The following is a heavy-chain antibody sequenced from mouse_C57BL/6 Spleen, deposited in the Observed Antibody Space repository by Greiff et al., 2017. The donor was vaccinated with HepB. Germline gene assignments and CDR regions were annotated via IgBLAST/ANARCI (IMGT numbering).Heavy chain of an antibody. V-gene: IGHV5-17*01. Sequence: EVKVVESGGGLVKPGGSLKLSCAASGFTFSDYGMHWVRQAPEKGLEWVAYISSGSSTIYYADTVKGRFTISRDNAKNTLFLQMTSLRSEDTAMYYCAIYYDYDGSYAMDYWGQGTSVTVSS. J-gene: IGHJ4*01. CDR3: AIYYDYDGSYAMDY. CDR1: GFTFSDYG. CDR2: ISSGSSTI. D-gene: IGHD2-4*01.